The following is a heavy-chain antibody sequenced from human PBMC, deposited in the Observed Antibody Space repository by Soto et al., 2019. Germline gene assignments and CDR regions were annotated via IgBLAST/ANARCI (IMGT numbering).Heavy chain of an antibody. Sequence: EVQLLQSGEDLVQPGGSLRVSCVASGFSFSNFAMSWVRQAPGKGLEWVSGIRGSGAESHYADSVRGRFTISRDNSKNTVYLEMHSLNVGDTAVYYCARSEGADGVVWFDTWGQGTLVTVSS. J-gene: IGHJ5*02. CDR3: ARSEGADGVVWFDT. D-gene: IGHD1-26*01. CDR1: GFSFSNFA. V-gene: IGHV3-23*01. CDR2: IRGSGAES.